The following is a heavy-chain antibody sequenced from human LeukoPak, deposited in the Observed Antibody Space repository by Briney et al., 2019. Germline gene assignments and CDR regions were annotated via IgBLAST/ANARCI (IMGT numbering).Heavy chain of an antibody. Sequence: SVKVSCKASGYTFTSYDISWVRQAPGQGLEWMGEITPIFGTANYAHKFQGRVTITADKSTSTAYMELSSLRSEDTAVYYCAREAQRGYSYGYDYYYYYMDVWGKGTTVTVSS. V-gene: IGHV1-69*06. CDR2: ITPIFGTA. CDR3: AREAQRGYSYGYDYYYYYMDV. CDR1: GYTFTSYD. D-gene: IGHD5-18*01. J-gene: IGHJ6*03.